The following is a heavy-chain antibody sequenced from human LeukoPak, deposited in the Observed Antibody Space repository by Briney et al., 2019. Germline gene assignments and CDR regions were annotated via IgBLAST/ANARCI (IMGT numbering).Heavy chain of an antibody. CDR2: INWNAGST. Sequence: GGSLRLSCAASGFNFDDFGMSWVRQAPGKGLEWVSGINWNAGSTGYAASVKGRFTISRDSTKNSLYLQMNSLRAEDTALYYCGRGGSGSYGDYFASWGQGTLVTVSS. CDR1: GFNFDDFG. CDR3: GRGGSGSYGDYFAS. J-gene: IGHJ4*02. V-gene: IGHV3-20*04. D-gene: IGHD3-10*01.